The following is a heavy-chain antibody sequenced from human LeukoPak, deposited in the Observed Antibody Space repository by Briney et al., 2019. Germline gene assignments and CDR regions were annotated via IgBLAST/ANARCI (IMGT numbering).Heavy chain of an antibody. CDR2: ISTYNGNT. Sequence: ASAKVSCKASGYTFTSYGSSWVRQAPGQGLEWMGWISTYNGNTNYAQKLQGRVTMTTDTSTTTAYMELRSLTSDDTAVYYCAIDPTTQTFDYWGQGTLVTVSS. CDR1: GYTFTSYG. CDR3: AIDPTTQTFDY. J-gene: IGHJ4*02. D-gene: IGHD4-11*01. V-gene: IGHV1-18*01.